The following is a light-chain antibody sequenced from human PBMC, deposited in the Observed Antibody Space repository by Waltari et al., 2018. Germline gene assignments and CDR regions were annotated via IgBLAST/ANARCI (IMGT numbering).Light chain of an antibody. V-gene: IGLV2-8*01. J-gene: IGLJ2*01. CDR2: EVT. CDR3: SSYAGSNYVA. CDR1: TSDIGGYNY. Sequence: QSALTQPHSASGSPVQSPTISCTGTTSDIGGYNYVSWYQQRPGKAPKLLIYEVTKRPSGVPDRFSGSKSANTASLTVSGLQAEDEADYYCSSYAGSNYVAFGGGTKLTVL.